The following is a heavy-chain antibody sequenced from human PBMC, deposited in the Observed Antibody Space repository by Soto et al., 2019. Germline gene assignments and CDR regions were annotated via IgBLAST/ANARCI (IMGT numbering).Heavy chain of an antibody. D-gene: IGHD3-22*01. J-gene: IGHJ4*02. CDR1: GFTFGDYA. V-gene: IGHV3-49*03. CDR2: IRSKAYGGTT. CDR3: TRVYYYDSSGLKDY. Sequence: GGSLRLSCTASGFTFGDYAMSWFRQAPGKGLEWVGFIRSKAYGGTTEYAASVKGRFTISRDDSKSIAYLQMNSLKTEDTAVYYCTRVYYYDSSGLKDYWGQGTLVTVSS.